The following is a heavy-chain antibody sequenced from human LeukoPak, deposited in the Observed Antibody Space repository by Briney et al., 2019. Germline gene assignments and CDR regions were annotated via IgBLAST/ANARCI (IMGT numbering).Heavy chain of an antibody. V-gene: IGHV3-33*01. J-gene: IGHJ4*02. CDR3: ARDSSGWEGGFDY. D-gene: IGHD6-19*01. Sequence: GRSLRVSCAASGFTFSSYGMHWVRQAPGNGLEWVAVIWYDGSNKYYADSVKGRFTISRDNSKNTLYLQMNSLRAEDTAVYYCARDSSGWEGGFDYWGQGTLVTVSS. CDR1: GFTFSSYG. CDR2: IWYDGSNK.